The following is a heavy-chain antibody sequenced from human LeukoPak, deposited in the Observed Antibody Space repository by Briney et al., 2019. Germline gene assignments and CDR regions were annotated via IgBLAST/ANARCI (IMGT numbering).Heavy chain of an antibody. V-gene: IGHV3-30-3*01. D-gene: IGHD3-10*01. J-gene: IGHJ4*02. CDR1: GFTFSDYA. Sequence: PGGSLRLSCAASGFTFSDYAMHWVRQAPGEGLEWVAVISYDGNNKYYADSVKGRFTISRDNSKNSLYLQMNSLRAEDTALYYCAKGGITMVRGVIITGRWLDYWGQGTLVTVSS. CDR2: ISYDGNNK. CDR3: AKGGITMVRGVIITGRWLDY.